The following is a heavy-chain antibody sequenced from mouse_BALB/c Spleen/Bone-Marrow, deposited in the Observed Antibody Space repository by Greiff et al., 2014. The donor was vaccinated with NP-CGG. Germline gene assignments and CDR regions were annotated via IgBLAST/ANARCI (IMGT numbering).Heavy chain of an antibody. D-gene: IGHD1-1*01. CDR3: TRSNYGYWFFDV. J-gene: IGHJ1*01. CDR2: INPSNGGT. Sequence: VQLQQSGAELVKPGASVKLSCKASGYSFTNYYMYWVKQWPGRGLEWIGEINPSNGGTNFNEKSKSKATLTVDKSSSTAFMQLSSLTSEDSAVYYCTRSNYGYWFFDVWGAGTTVTVSS. CDR1: GYSFTNYY. V-gene: IGHV1S81*02.